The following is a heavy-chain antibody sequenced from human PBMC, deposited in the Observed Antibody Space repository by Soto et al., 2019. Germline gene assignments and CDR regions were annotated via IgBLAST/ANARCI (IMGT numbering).Heavy chain of an antibody. J-gene: IGHJ4*02. CDR2: ISFNGGEK. CDR3: AREDWSAYHRDF. Sequence: GGSLRLSCAASGFTFRRYAMHWVRQAPGKGLEWVAVISFNGGEKYYADSVKGRLSISRDNSNNTLYLQMNSLTEADTALYYCAREDWSAYHRDFWGQGSLVTVSS. CDR1: GFTFRRYA. V-gene: IGHV3-33*05. D-gene: IGHD3-3*01.